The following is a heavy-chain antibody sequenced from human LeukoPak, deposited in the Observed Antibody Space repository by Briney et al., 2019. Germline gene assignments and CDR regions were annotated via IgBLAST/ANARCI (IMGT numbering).Heavy chain of an antibody. CDR2: INHSGST. CDR1: GGSFSGYY. V-gene: IGHV4-34*01. D-gene: IGHD3/OR15-3a*01. Sequence: SETLSLTCAVYGGSFSGYYWSWIRQPPGKGLEWIGEINHSGSTNYNPSLKSRVTISVDTSKNQFSLKLSSVTAADTAVYYCARVGLGVAVDLWGRGTLVTVSS. CDR3: ARVGLGVAVDL. J-gene: IGHJ2*01.